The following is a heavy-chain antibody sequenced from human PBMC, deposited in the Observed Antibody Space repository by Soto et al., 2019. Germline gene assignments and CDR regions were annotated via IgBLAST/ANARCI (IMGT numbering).Heavy chain of an antibody. V-gene: IGHV3-66*01. CDR2: IYSAGNT. D-gene: IGHD2-8*02. CDR1: GFTVSNNY. CDR3: ARDKITGLFDY. J-gene: IGHJ4*02. Sequence: HPGGSLRLSCAASGFTVSNNYMSWVRQAPGKGLEWISIIYSAGNTYYADSVKGRFTISRDNSKNTLYLQMNSLGAEDTAVYYCARDKITGLFDYWGQGTLVTVSS.